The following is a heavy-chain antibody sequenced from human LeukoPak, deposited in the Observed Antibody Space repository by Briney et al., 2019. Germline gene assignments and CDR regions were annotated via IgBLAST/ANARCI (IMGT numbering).Heavy chain of an antibody. CDR3: AGFLGSGYYSEY. CDR1: GGSISSYY. Sequence: SETLSLTCTVSGGSISSYYWSSIRQPPGKGLEWIGSIFYNGSPNNNPSLKSRVTLSVDTSKNQFSPKQSAVTAADTAVLYWAGFLGSGYYSEYWGQRTLVTVSS. CDR2: IFYNGSP. D-gene: IGHD3-22*01. V-gene: IGHV4-59*03. J-gene: IGHJ4*02.